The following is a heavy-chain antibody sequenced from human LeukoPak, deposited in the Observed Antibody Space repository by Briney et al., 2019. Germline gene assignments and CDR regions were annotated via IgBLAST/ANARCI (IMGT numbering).Heavy chain of an antibody. D-gene: IGHD3-3*01. CDR2: IKQDGSEK. CDR3: ASGFLDDFWSGHF. J-gene: IGHJ4*02. CDR1: GSSFTYW. V-gene: IGHV3-7*01. Sequence: PGGSLRLSCAASGSSFTYWMSWVRQAPGKGLGWVANIKQDGSEKYYVGSVKGRFTVSRDNARKSLYLQMNSLRAEDTAVYYCASGFLDDFWSGHFWGQGTPVTVSS.